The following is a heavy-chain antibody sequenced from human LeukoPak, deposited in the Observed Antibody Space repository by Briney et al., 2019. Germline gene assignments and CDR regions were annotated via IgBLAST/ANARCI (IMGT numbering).Heavy chain of an antibody. CDR3: AREILAPGKTHDY. CDR1: GFTFSSYS. V-gene: IGHV3-21*01. Sequence: GGSLRLSCAASGFTFSSYSMNWVRQAPGKGLEWVSSISCSSSYIYYADSVKGRFTISRDNAKNSLYLQMNSLRAEDTAVYFCAREILAPGKTHDYWGQGTLVTVSS. J-gene: IGHJ4*02. CDR2: ISCSSSYI.